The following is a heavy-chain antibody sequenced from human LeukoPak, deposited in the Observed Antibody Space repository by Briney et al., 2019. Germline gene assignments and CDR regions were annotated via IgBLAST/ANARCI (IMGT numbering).Heavy chain of an antibody. Sequence: GGSLRLSCVASGLTVSRHYMTWLRQAPAKGLEWLSVISTGGSTNYADSVKGRFTISRDNSKNILYLQMNSLRAEDTAVYYCARDDYYDSSGLDYWGQGTLVTVSS. D-gene: IGHD3-22*01. V-gene: IGHV3-53*01. CDR2: ISTGGST. CDR3: ARDDYYDSSGLDY. J-gene: IGHJ4*02. CDR1: GLTVSRHY.